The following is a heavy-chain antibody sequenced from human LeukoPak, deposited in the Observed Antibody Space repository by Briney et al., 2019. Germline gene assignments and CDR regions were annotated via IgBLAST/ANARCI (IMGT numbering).Heavy chain of an antibody. CDR2: TSDRGDYT. CDR3: ARKAQYNGHYPLDY. Sequence: GSLRLSCSASGFTFTSYSMSWVRQAPGKGLEWVSGTSDRGDYTYYADSVKGRFTISRDSSKNTLFLQMNSLRAEDTALYFCARKAQYNGHYPLDYWGQGTLVTVSS. V-gene: IGHV3-23*01. D-gene: IGHD1-7*01. J-gene: IGHJ4*02. CDR1: GFTFTSYS.